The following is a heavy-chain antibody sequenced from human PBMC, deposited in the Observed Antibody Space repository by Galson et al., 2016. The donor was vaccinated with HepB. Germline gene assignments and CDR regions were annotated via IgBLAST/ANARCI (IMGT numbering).Heavy chain of an antibody. V-gene: IGHV5-51*01. Sequence: QSGAEVKKPGESLKISCEASGYTFTNYWIGWVRQMSGKGLELMGIIYPGDSDTRYSASFQGQVTISANKSTSTAYLQWSSLKASDTAMYYCARFGCNRASCPTYFYSAMDVWGQGTTVTVS. CDR1: GYTFTNYW. CDR2: IYPGDSDT. D-gene: IGHD3-22*01. J-gene: IGHJ6*02. CDR3: ARFGCNRASCPTYFYSAMDV.